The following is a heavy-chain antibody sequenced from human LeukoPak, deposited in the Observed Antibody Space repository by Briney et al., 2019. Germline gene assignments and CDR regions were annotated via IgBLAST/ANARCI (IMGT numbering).Heavy chain of an antibody. V-gene: IGHV3-30*18. Sequence: GGSLRLSCAASGFTFSSYGMHWVRQAPGKGLEWVAVMSYDGSNKDYADSVKGRFTISRDNYKNTLYVQMNSLRAEDTAVYYCAKDSSGGWLRSYYFDSWGQGTLVTVSS. CDR1: GFTFSSYG. CDR3: AKDSSGGWLRSYYFDS. D-gene: IGHD5-24*01. J-gene: IGHJ4*02. CDR2: MSYDGSNK.